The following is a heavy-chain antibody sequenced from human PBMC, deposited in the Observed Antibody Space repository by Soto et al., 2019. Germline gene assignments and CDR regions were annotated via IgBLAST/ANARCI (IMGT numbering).Heavy chain of an antibody. Sequence: EVHLVESGGGLVQPGGSLRLSCAASGFTFSDHYMDWVRQAPGKGLEWVGRTRNKANSYTTEYAASVKGRFTISRDVSKNSLYLQMNSLKTEDTAVYYCARVRGSYHFDYWGQGTLVTVSS. CDR2: TRNKANSYTT. D-gene: IGHD6-6*01. CDR1: GFTFSDHY. CDR3: ARVRGSYHFDY. V-gene: IGHV3-72*01. J-gene: IGHJ4*02.